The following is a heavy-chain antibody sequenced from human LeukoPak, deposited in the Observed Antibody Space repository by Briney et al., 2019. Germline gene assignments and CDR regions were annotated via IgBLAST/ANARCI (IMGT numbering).Heavy chain of an antibody. CDR2: INSSGGST. J-gene: IGHJ4*02. V-gene: IGHV1-46*01. CDR1: GYTFTSYY. CDR3: ARSKVTVTFDY. D-gene: IGHD4-17*01. Sequence: ASVNVSFKASGYTFTSYYMHWVRQAPGQGLEWMGIINSSGGSTSYAQKFQGRVTMTRDTSTSTVYMELSSLRSEDTAVYYCARSKVTVTFDYWGQGTLVTVSS.